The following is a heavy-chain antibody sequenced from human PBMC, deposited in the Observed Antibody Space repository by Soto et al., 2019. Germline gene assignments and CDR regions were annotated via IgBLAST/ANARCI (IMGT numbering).Heavy chain of an antibody. V-gene: IGHV3-23*01. D-gene: IGHD6-13*01. CDR3: AKRRGIGQYGMDV. Sequence: EVQLLESGGGLVQPGGSLRLSCAASGFTFSSYGMSWVRQAPGKGLEWVSVISGSGYTIYYADSVKGRFSISRDNSKSTLYLQMNSLRAEDTALYYCAKRRGIGQYGMDVWGQGTTVTVSS. CDR2: ISGSGYTI. J-gene: IGHJ6*02. CDR1: GFTFSSYG.